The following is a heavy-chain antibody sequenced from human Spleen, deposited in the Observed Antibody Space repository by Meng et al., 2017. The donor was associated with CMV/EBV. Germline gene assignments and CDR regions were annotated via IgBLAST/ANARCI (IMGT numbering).Heavy chain of an antibody. V-gene: IGHV3-30-3*02. CDR3: AKEGADSGFFYYTLVV. CDR1: GFTFSSYD. D-gene: IGHD1-26*01. Sequence: GESLKISCVASGFTFSSYDIQWVRQATGKGLEGVAVIAYDGSNKYYADSVKGRFTISRDNSKNTLYLQMNSLIAEDTAVYYCAKEGADSGFFYYTLVVWGQGTTVTVSS. J-gene: IGHJ6*02. CDR2: IAYDGSNK.